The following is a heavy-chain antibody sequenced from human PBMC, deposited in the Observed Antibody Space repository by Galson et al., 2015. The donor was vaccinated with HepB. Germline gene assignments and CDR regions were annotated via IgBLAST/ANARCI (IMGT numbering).Heavy chain of an antibody. J-gene: IGHJ4*02. Sequence: LRLSCAASGFSFSNYAMTWVRQAPGKGLEWVSVISSSAGSTYYADSVKGRFTISRDNSRNTLYLQMNSLRAEDTAVYYCAKAGLGSSGYSFFDYWGQGTLVTVSS. D-gene: IGHD3-22*01. CDR2: ISSSAGST. CDR1: GFSFSNYA. CDR3: AKAGLGSSGYSFFDY. V-gene: IGHV3-23*01.